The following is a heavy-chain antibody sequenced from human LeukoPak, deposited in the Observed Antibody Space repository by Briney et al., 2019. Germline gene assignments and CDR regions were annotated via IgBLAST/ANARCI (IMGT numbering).Heavy chain of an antibody. J-gene: IGHJ4*02. D-gene: IGHD1-26*01. V-gene: IGHV3-23*01. CDR3: ARIGSYSPLY. Sequence: GTLRLSCAASGFTFSNYAMSWVRQAPGKGLEWVSTFSGSGDSTYYADSVKGRFTISRDNSKNTLYLQMNSLRAEDTAVYYCARIGSYSPLYWGQGTLVTVSS. CDR1: GFTFSNYA. CDR2: FSGSGDST.